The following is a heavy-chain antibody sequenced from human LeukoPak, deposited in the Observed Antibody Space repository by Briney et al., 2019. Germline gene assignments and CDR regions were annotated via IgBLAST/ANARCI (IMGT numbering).Heavy chain of an antibody. CDR3: ARQGILRFLEWLSDFDY. V-gene: IGHV4-38-2*01. CDR1: GYSISSGYY. CDR2: IYHSGST. Sequence: WETLSLTCAVSGYSISSGYYWGWIRQPPGKGLEWIGSIYHSGSTYYNPSLKSRVTISVDTSKNQFSLRLSSVTAADTAVYYCARQGILRFLEWLSDFDYWGQGTLVTVSS. J-gene: IGHJ4*02. D-gene: IGHD3-3*01.